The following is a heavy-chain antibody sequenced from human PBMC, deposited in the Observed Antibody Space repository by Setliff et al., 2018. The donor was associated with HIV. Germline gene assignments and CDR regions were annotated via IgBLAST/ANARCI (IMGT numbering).Heavy chain of an antibody. CDR3: ASAGEMLTGKLYY. CDR1: GYTFINYG. V-gene: IGHV1-18*01. D-gene: IGHD3-16*01. Sequence: ASVKVSCKASGYTFINYGISLVRQAPGQGLEWMGWISAYNGNTNYAQKFQGRVTMTTDASTSTAYMELGSLTSDDTAFYYCASAGEMLTGKLYYWAQGTLVTVSS. J-gene: IGHJ4*02. CDR2: ISAYNGNT.